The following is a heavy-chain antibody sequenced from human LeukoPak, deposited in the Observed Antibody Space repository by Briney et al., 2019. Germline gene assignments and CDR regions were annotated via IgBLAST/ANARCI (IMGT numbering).Heavy chain of an antibody. Sequence: GGSLRPSCAPSGFTSSSYAMHWVRQAPGKGLEWVAVISYDGSNKYYADSVKGRFTISRDNSKDTLYLQMISLRAEDTAVYYCAKAHLVGAIDYWGQGTLVTASS. V-gene: IGHV3-30*18. J-gene: IGHJ4*02. CDR1: GFTSSSYA. D-gene: IGHD1-26*01. CDR2: ISYDGSNK. CDR3: AKAHLVGAIDY.